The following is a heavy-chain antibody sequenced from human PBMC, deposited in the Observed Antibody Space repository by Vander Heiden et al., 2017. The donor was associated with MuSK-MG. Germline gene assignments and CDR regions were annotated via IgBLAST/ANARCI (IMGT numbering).Heavy chain of an antibody. D-gene: IGHD6-25*01. Sequence: QAQLLQSEPEVKKPGASVNVSCKASGHILTGYNIHWVRRAPGQGLEWMGWLNPDTGGTKYAQQCQGRFTMTRDTSITTAYMELSRLRYEETEVYYCGRDLRWRARTVHGSGLDVWGQGTTVRVS. CDR2: LNPDTGGT. CDR1: GHILTGYN. V-gene: IGHV1-2*02. J-gene: IGHJ6*02. CDR3: GRDLRWRARTVHGSGLDV.